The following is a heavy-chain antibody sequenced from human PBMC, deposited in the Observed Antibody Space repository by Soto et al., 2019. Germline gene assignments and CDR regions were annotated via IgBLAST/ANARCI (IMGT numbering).Heavy chain of an antibody. D-gene: IGHD6-19*01. V-gene: IGHV3-23*01. J-gene: IGHJ4*02. Sequence: GGSLRLSCVASGFTFNSNAMSWVRQAPGKGLEWVSGISGGGATPKYADSVKGRFTISRDNSKNTLYPQVNSLRAEDTAVYYCAKQAGYSSDPFDYWGQGTLVTVSS. CDR2: ISGGGATP. CDR1: GFTFNSNA. CDR3: AKQAGYSSDPFDY.